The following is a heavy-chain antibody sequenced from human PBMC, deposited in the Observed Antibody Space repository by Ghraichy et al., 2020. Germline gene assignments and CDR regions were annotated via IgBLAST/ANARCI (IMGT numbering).Heavy chain of an antibody. Sequence: SETLSLTCTVSGGSISSYYWSWIRQPPGKGLEWIGYIYYSGSTNYNPSLKSRVTISVDTSKNQFSLKLRSVTAADTAVYYCAREETWNWYFDLWGHGTLVTVSS. CDR2: IYYSGST. J-gene: IGHJ2*01. V-gene: IGHV4-59*01. D-gene: IGHD5-12*01. CDR3: AREETWNWYFDL. CDR1: GGSISSYY.